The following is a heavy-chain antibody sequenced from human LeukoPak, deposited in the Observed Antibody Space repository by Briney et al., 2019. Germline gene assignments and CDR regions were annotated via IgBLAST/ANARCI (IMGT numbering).Heavy chain of an antibody. D-gene: IGHD3-22*01. V-gene: IGHV3-23*01. CDR3: AKDAGGYYDSSGYYYFGAFDI. CDR2: ISGSGGST. Sequence: GGSLRLSCEASGFTFSSYAMSWVRQAPGKGLEWVSAISGSGGSTYYADSVKGRFTISRDNSKNTLYLQMNSLRAEDTAVYYCAKDAGGYYDSSGYYYFGAFDIWGQGTMVTVSS. CDR1: GFTFSSYA. J-gene: IGHJ3*02.